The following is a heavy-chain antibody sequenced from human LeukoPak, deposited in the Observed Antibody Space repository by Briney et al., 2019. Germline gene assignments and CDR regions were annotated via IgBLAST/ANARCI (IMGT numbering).Heavy chain of an antibody. CDR2: IWYDGSNA. CDR3: ARDFAQETSGWLDY. CDR1: GFTFNSHA. Sequence: GTSLRLSCAASGFTFNSHAMHGVRQAPGKGLEWVAVIWYDGSNAYYAAPVKGRFTISRDNSRNTLYLQMNSLRAEDTAVFYCARDFAQETSGWLDYWGQGAVVSVYS. D-gene: IGHD6-19*01. V-gene: IGHV3-33*01. J-gene: IGHJ4*02.